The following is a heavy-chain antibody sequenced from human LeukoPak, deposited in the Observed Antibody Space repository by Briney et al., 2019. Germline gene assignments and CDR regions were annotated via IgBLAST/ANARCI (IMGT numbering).Heavy chain of an antibody. CDR3: ARDSQYGSSWRRTSFDP. V-gene: IGHV1-2*02. Sequence: ASVKVSCKASGYTFNGYYIDWVRQAPGQSLEWMGWINPNSGATKFAEKFQGRLTLTRDTSVNTAYMELNSLTSDDTAVYFCARDSQYGSSWRRTSFDPWGQGTLVTVSS. J-gene: IGHJ5*02. D-gene: IGHD6-13*01. CDR2: INPNSGAT. CDR1: GYTFNGYY.